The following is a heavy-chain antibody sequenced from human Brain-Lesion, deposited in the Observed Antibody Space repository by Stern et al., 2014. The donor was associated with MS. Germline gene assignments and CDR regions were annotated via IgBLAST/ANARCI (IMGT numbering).Heavy chain of an antibody. J-gene: IGHJ4*02. Sequence: MQLVESGPGLVKPSGTLSLTCAVSGGSISSSNWWSWVRQSPGKGLEGIGESDHSGSTIYNPSLKSRVTVSVAKSKNRFSLNLRSLTAADTAVYFCARFPASRPHVFDSWGQGTLVTVSS. CDR1: GGSISSSNW. CDR3: ARFPASRPHVFDS. V-gene: IGHV4-4*02. D-gene: IGHD6-13*01. CDR2: SDHSGST.